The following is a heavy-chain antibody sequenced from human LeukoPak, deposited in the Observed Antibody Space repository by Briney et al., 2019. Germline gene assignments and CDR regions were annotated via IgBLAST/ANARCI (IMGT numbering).Heavy chain of an antibody. D-gene: IGHD3-3*01. V-gene: IGHV3-7*01. CDR1: GFTFSSYW. CDR2: IKQDGSEK. Sequence: PGGSLRLSCAASGFTFSSYWMSWVRQAPGKGLEWVANIKQDGSEKYYVDSVKGRFTISRDNAKNSLYLQMNSLRAEDTAVYYCARVLVGDFWSGYFTGFWPAVAFDIWGQGTMVTVSS. CDR3: ARVLVGDFWSGYFTGFWPAVAFDI. J-gene: IGHJ3*02.